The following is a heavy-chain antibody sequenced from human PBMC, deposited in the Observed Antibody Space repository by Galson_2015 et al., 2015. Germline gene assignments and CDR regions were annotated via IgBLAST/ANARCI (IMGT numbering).Heavy chain of an antibody. V-gene: IGHV3-73*01. CDR2: IRNKARSYAT. CDR3: TSSWSEHTHY. CDR1: GFTFSDSV. Sequence: SLRLSCAASGFTFSDSVMHWFRQASGKGLEWVARIRNKARSYATVYAASVTGRFTISRDDSKNTAYLQMNSLKTEDTAMYYCTSSWSEHTHYWGQGTLVTVSS. J-gene: IGHJ4*02. D-gene: IGHD2-21*01.